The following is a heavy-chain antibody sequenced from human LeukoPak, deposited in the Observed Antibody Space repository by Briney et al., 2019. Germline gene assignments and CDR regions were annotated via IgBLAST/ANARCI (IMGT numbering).Heavy chain of an antibody. Sequence: ASVKVSCKASGYTFTSYGISWVRQAPGQGLEWMGWISAYNGNTNYAQKLQGRVTMTTDTSTSTAYMELRSLRSDDTAVYYCARESSSWYSFDYWGQGALVTVSS. CDR2: ISAYNGNT. D-gene: IGHD6-13*01. CDR1: GYTFTSYG. CDR3: ARESSSWYSFDY. J-gene: IGHJ4*02. V-gene: IGHV1-18*01.